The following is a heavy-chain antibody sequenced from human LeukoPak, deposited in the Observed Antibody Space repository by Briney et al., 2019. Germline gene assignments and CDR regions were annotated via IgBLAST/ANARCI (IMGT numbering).Heavy chain of an antibody. D-gene: IGHD6-13*01. J-gene: IGHJ5*02. CDR3: AKDSGYSSRWNWFDP. V-gene: IGHV3-9*01. Sequence: GGSLRLSCAASGFTFDDYSMHWVRQAPGKGLEWVSGISWNSGSIGYADSVKGRFTISRDNAKSSLYLQMNSLRAEDTALYYCAKDSGYSSRWNWFDPWGQGTLVTVSS. CDR1: GFTFDDYS. CDR2: ISWNSGSI.